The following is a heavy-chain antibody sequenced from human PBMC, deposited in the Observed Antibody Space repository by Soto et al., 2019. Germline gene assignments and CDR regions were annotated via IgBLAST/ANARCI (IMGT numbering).Heavy chain of an antibody. V-gene: IGHV3-48*01. D-gene: IGHD3-3*01. J-gene: IGHJ3*02. CDR3: ARYWTSITIFGVVIEDAFDI. CDR1: GFTFSSYS. Sequence: GGSLRLSCAASGFTFSSYSMNWVRQAPGKGLEWVSYISSSSSSTIYYADSVKGRFTISRDNAKNSLYLQMNSLRAEDTAVYYCARYWTSITIFGVVIEDAFDIWGQGTMVTVSS. CDR2: ISSSSSSTI.